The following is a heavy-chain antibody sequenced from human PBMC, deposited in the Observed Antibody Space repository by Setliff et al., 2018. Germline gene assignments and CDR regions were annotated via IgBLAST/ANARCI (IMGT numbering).Heavy chain of an antibody. J-gene: IGHJ3*02. V-gene: IGHV4-31*01. CDR2: IYYSGST. Sequence: SETLSLTCTVSGDSISSGTYYWGWIRQPPGKGLEWIGYIYYSGSTYHNPSLKTLVTISVDTSKNQFSLKLSSVTAADTAVYYCARCSGSYDAFDIWGQGTMVTVSS. D-gene: IGHD1-26*01. CDR3: ARCSGSYDAFDI. CDR1: GDSISSGTYY.